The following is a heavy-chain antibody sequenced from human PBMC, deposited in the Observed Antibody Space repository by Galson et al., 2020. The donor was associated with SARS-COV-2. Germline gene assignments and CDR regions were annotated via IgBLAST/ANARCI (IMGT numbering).Heavy chain of an antibody. D-gene: IGHD3-3*01. CDR2: ISYDGSNK. CDR1: GFTFSSYG. Sequence: GGSLRLSCAASGFTFSSYGMHWVRQAPGNGLEWVAVISYDGSNKYYADSVKGRFTISRDNSKNTLYLQMNSLRAEDTAVYYCAKDHMYYDFWSGYLPEVRYYYYYGMDVWGQGTTVTVSS. V-gene: IGHV3-30*18. J-gene: IGHJ6*02. CDR3: AKDHMYYDFWSGYLPEVRYYYYYGMDV.